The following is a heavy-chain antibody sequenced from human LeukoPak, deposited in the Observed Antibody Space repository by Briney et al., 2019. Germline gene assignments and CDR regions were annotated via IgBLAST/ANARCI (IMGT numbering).Heavy chain of an antibody. V-gene: IGHV3-23*01. D-gene: IGHD1-26*01. CDR3: AKARVGATTNYFDY. CDR1: GFTFSSYA. Sequence: GGSLRLSCAASGFTFSSYAMSWVRQAPGKGLEWVSAISGSGGSTYYADSVKGRFTISRDNSKNTLYLQMNSLRAEDTAVYHCAKARVGATTNYFDYWGQGTLVTVSS. J-gene: IGHJ4*02. CDR2: ISGSGGST.